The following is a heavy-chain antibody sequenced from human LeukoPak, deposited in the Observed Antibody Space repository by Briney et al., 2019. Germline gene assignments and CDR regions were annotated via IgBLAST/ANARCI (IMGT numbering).Heavy chain of an antibody. D-gene: IGHD2-2*01. CDR2: IWYDGRDK. J-gene: IGHJ4*02. CDR3: AKSIAAMNFFDC. Sequence: GGSLRLSCAASGFTFSGCGMHWVRQAPGKGLEWVAFIWYDGRDKYYADSVKGRFTISRDNSRNTLYLQMNSLRAEDTAIYYCAKSIAAMNFFDCRGQGTLVTVSS. CDR1: GFTFSGCG. V-gene: IGHV3-30*02.